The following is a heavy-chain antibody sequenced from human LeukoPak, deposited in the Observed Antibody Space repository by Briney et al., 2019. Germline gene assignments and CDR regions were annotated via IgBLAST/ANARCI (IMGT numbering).Heavy chain of an antibody. CDR3: ARVVGDYDILTGYYRLYFDY. V-gene: IGHV1-2*02. D-gene: IGHD3-9*01. CDR2: INPNSGGT. Sequence: ASVKVSCKASGYTFTGYYMHWVRQAPGQGLEWMGWINPNSGGTNYAQKFQGRVTVTRDTSISTAYMELSRLRSDDTAVYYCARVVGDYDILTGYYRLYFDYWGQGTLVTVSS. J-gene: IGHJ4*02. CDR1: GYTFTGYY.